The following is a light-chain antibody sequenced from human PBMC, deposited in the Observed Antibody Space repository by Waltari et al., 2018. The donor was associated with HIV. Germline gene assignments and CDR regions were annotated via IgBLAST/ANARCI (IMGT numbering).Light chain of an antibody. CDR2: EVT. CDR1: SSDIGAYAS. Sequence: QSALTQPPPASGSLGQSVTISCPGSSSDIGAYASVSWFPQHPRRAPKLLLFEVTRRPSTVSDRFSGSRSGSTAFLTVAGLQPDDEATYFCSSYGDSLRVLFGGGTNVTVL. CDR3: SSYGDSLRVL. J-gene: IGLJ3*02. V-gene: IGLV2-8*01.